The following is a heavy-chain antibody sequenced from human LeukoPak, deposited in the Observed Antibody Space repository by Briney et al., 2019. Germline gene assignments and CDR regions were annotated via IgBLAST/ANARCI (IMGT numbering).Heavy chain of an antibody. CDR3: ATDPLYCSGGSCYSGY. J-gene: IGHJ4*02. CDR2: INPNSGGT. CDR1: GYTFTGYY. V-gene: IGHV1-2*02. D-gene: IGHD2-15*01. Sequence: ASVKVSCKASGYTFTGYYMHWVRQAPGQGLEWMGWINPNSGGTNYAQKFQGRVTMTRDTSTSTAYMELSSLRSEDTAVYYCATDPLYCSGGSCYSGYWGQGTLVTVSS.